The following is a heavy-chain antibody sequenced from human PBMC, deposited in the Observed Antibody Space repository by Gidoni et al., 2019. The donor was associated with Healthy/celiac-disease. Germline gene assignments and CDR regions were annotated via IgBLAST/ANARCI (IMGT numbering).Heavy chain of an antibody. J-gene: IGHJ4*02. V-gene: IGHV3-7*03. Sequence: EVQLVESGGGLVQPGGSLRLSCAASGFTFSSYWMSWVRQAPGKGLEWVANIKQDGSEKYYVDSVKGRFTISRDNAKNSLYLQMNSLRAEDTAVYYCARDRDYDFWSGPPEDWGQGTLVTVSS. CDR3: ARDRDYDFWSGPPED. CDR2: IKQDGSEK. CDR1: GFTFSSYW. D-gene: IGHD3-3*01.